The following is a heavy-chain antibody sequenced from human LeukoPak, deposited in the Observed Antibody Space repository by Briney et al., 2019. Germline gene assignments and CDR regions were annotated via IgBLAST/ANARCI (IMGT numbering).Heavy chain of an antibody. Sequence: ASVKVSCKVSGYTLTELSMHWVRQAPGKGLEWMGGFDPEDGETIYAQKFQGRVTMTRDTSTSTVYMELSSLRSEDTAVYYCARDTCGGDCQTGIDYWGQGTLVTVSS. D-gene: IGHD2-21*02. CDR1: GYTLTELS. CDR3: ARDTCGGDCQTGIDY. V-gene: IGHV1-24*01. J-gene: IGHJ4*02. CDR2: FDPEDGET.